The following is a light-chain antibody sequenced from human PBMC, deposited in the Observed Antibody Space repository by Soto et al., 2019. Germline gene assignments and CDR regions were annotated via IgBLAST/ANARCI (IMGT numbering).Light chain of an antibody. CDR2: DAS. J-gene: IGKJ2*01. CDR3: QQYANSPYT. CDR1: QSVSRSY. V-gene: IGKV3D-20*01. Sequence: EIVLTQSPATLSLSPGERATLSCGASQSVSRSYLAWYQQKPGLAPRLLIYDASSRATGIPDRFSGSGSGTDFPLTISRLEPEDFAVYYCQQYANSPYTFGQGTKLEIK.